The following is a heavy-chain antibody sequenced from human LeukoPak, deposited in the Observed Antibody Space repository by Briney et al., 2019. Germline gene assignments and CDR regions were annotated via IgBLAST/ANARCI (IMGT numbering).Heavy chain of an antibody. D-gene: IGHD6-6*01. Sequence: ASVKVSCKASGYTFTSYGISWVRQAPGQGLEWMGWISAYNGNTNYAHKLQGRVTMTTDTSTSTAYMELRSLRSDDTAVYYCARSSRPADAFDIWGQGTMVTVSS. V-gene: IGHV1-18*01. CDR3: ARSSRPADAFDI. CDR2: ISAYNGNT. J-gene: IGHJ3*02. CDR1: GYTFTSYG.